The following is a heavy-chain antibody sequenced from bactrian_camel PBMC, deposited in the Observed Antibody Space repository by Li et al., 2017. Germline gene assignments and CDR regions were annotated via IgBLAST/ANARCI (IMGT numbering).Heavy chain of an antibody. J-gene: IGHJ4*01. CDR3: AAEGYMDSVLDEYKY. CDR2: INSIADIK. D-gene: IGHD3*01. CDR1: GLYFNNRF. Sequence: QLVESGGQLVQSGGSLRVSCKYSGLYFNNRFMNWVRQAPGKGLEWVSGINSIADIKVYTDPVKGRFTISRDNAKNMVYLQLNGLKTEDTAVYYCAAEGYMDSVLDEYKYWGQGTQVTVS. V-gene: IGHV3S25*01.